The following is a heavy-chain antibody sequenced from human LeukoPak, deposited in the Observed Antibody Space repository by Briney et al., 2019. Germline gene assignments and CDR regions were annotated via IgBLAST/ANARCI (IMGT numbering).Heavy chain of an antibody. V-gene: IGHV3-66*01. CDR2: IYIGGST. Sequence: GSLRLSCGASGFTVSTNYMSWVRQAPGKGLEWVSIIYIGGSTYYADSVKGRFTISRDNAKNSLSLQMNSLRADDTAVYYCARDPFQEWELKTLDYWGQGTLVTVSS. CDR1: GFTVSTNY. D-gene: IGHD1-26*01. J-gene: IGHJ4*02. CDR3: ARDPFQEWELKTLDY.